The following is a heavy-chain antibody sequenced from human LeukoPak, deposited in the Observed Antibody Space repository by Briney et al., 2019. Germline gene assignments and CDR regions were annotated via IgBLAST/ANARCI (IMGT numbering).Heavy chain of an antibody. CDR1: GFTFSDNR. J-gene: IGHJ3*02. V-gene: IGHV3-72*01. CDR3: VRAGGTRGYDI. CDR2: STDKLYSYTT. D-gene: IGHD2-15*01. Sequence: GGSLKLSCAVSGFTFSDNRMNWVRQVPGNGLQWVGRSTDKLYSYTTEYAASVKGRFTISRADSENSLYLQMNSLKTEDTAVYYCVRAGGTRGYDIWGQGTMVTVSS.